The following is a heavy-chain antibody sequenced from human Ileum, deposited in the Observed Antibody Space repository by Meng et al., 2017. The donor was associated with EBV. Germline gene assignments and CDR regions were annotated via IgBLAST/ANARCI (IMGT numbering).Heavy chain of an antibody. J-gene: IGHJ4*02. CDR1: GGSISSGGHS. Sequence: LRLQESGSGLGRPSQTLSPTCAVSGGSISSGGHSWSWIRQPPGKGLEWIGDIQHSGSTYYNPSLKSRVTISVDRSRNQFSLKLSSVTAADTAVYYCARAHPVVYFFDYWGQGTLVTVSS. CDR3: ARAHPVVYFFDY. CDR2: IQHSGST. V-gene: IGHV4-30-2*01. D-gene: IGHD4-23*01.